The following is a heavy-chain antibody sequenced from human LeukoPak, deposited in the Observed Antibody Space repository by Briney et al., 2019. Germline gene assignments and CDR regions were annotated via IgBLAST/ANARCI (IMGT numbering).Heavy chain of an antibody. CDR1: GFTFSNAW. CDR3: TTDPRNGYYFDY. D-gene: IGHD1-1*01. V-gene: IGHV3-15*01. CDR2: IKSKTDGGTT. J-gene: IGHJ4*02. Sequence: SGGSLRLSCAASGFTFSNAWMSWVRQAPGKGLEWIGRIKSKTDGGTTDYAAPVKGRFTISGDDSTDALYLQLNSLKTEDTAIYYCTTDPRNGYYFDYWGQGTLVTVSS.